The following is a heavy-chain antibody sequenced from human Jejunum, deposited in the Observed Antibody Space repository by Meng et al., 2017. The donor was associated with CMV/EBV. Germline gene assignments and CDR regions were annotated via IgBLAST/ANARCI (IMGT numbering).Heavy chain of an antibody. Sequence: VSGGSIGSSDSYWGWVRQPPGKGLEWIGTIYYRGDTYYSPSLESRLSISVDTSKNHFSLRLRSVTAADTAVYYCARVTVVSQRFDYWGQGTLVTVSS. J-gene: IGHJ4*02. V-gene: IGHV4-39*07. CDR2: IYYRGDT. CDR3: ARVTVVSQRFDY. D-gene: IGHD6-25*01. CDR1: GGSIGSSDSY.